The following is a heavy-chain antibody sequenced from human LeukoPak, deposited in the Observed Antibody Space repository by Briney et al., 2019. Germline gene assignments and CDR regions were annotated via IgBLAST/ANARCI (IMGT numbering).Heavy chain of an antibody. J-gene: IGHJ4*02. CDR1: EYTFTSND. D-gene: IGHD1-1*01. CDR2: MNPNSGNT. CDR3: AKGSRTFDY. Sequence: ASVKVSCKASEYTFTSNDITWVRQAAGQGLEWMGWMNPNSGNTGYAQKFQGRVTMTRNTSISTAYLELSSLTSEDTAMYYCAKGSRTFDYWGQGTQVTVSS. V-gene: IGHV1-8*02.